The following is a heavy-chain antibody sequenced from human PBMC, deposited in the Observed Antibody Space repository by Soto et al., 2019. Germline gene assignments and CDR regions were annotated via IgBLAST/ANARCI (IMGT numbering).Heavy chain of an antibody. J-gene: IGHJ6*02. CDR2: ISSSSSYI. D-gene: IGHD6-6*01. CDR3: ARGRGSSATPHYYYYYGMDV. V-gene: IGHV3-21*01. CDR1: GFTFSSYS. Sequence: GGSLRLSCAASGFTFSSYSMNWVRQAPGKGLEWVSSISSSSSYIYYADSVKGRFTISRDNAKNSLYLQMNSLRAEDTAVYYCARGRGSSATPHYYYYYGMDVWGQGTTVTVS.